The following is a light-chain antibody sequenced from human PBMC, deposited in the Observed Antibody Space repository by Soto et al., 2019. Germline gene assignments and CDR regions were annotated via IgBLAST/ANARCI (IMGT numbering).Light chain of an antibody. Sequence: EIVLTQSPGTLSLSPGQRATLSCRASQSISSNFLAWYQQKPGQAPRLLIYATSSRATGIPGRFSGSGSVTDFTLTISRLAPEDFAVYYCQQYSSSWTFGQGTKVDIK. J-gene: IGKJ1*01. CDR3: QQYSSSWT. V-gene: IGKV3-20*01. CDR2: ATS. CDR1: QSISSNF.